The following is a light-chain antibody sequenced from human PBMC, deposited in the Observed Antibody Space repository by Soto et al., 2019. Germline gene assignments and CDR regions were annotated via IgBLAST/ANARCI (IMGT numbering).Light chain of an antibody. CDR3: AVWDDSLNGHV. V-gene: IGLV1-44*01. Sequence: QSVLTQPPSASGTPGQTVTISCSGSSSNIGTSSVHWYKHLPGTAPKPLIYTNDQRPSGVPDRFSGSKSGTSAALAISGRQSEDEADYYCAVWDDSLNGHVFGAGTKLTVL. CDR2: TND. CDR1: SSNIGTSS. J-gene: IGLJ1*01.